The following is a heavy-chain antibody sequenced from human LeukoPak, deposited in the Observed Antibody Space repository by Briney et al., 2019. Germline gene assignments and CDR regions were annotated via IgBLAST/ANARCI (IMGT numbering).Heavy chain of an antibody. CDR1: GVTYSSYA. V-gene: IGHV3-23*01. CDR2: ISSSGTT. J-gene: IGHJ5*02. Sequence: PGESLTLSCAASGVTYSSYAMSWVRQPPGKGLEWVSAISSSGTTYSADPVRGGFIIYRDNSKNTLYLQMSRLRAEATALYSFRKTNEHCGGSFDPWGERNLFTVSS. D-gene: IGHD2-21*01. CDR3: RKTNEHCGGSFDP.